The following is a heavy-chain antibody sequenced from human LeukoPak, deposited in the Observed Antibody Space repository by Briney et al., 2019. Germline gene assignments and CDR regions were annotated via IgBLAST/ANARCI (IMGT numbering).Heavy chain of an antibody. D-gene: IGHD6-13*01. CDR3: ARAGYSSSPFDY. CDR2: IYSGGST. J-gene: IGHJ4*02. Sequence: PGGSLRLSCAASGFTVSSNYMSWVRQAPGKGLEWVSVIYSGGSTYYADSVKGRFTISRDNSKNTLYLQMNSQRAEDTAVYYCARAGYSSSPFDYWGQGTLVTVSS. V-gene: IGHV3-66*01. CDR1: GFTVSSNY.